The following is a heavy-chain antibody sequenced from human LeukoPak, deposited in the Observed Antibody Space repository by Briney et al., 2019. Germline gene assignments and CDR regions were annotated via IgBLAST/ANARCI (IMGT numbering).Heavy chain of an antibody. CDR3: ARGSPPRVYYDRSGYYSYYFDY. V-gene: IGHV1-2*02. Sequence: ASVKVSCKASGYTFTGYYMHWVRQAPGQGLEWMGWINPNSGGTNYAQKFQGRVTMTTDTSTSTAYIELRSLRSDDTAVYYCARGSPPRVYYDRSGYYSYYFDYWGQGTLVTVSS. D-gene: IGHD3-22*01. J-gene: IGHJ4*02. CDR1: GYTFTGYY. CDR2: INPNSGGT.